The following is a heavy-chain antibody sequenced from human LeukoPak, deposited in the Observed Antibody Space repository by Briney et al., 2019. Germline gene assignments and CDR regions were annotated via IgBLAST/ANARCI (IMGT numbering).Heavy chain of an antibody. D-gene: IGHD5-12*01. CDR2: IYYSGST. CDR1: GGSISSYY. CDR3: AREHPVAIAPDH. V-gene: IGHV4-59*12. J-gene: IGHJ4*02. Sequence: PSETLSLTCTVSGGSISSYYWSWIRQPPGKGLEWIGYIYYSGSTNYNPSLKSRVTISVDTSKNQFSLKLTSVTAADTAIYYCAREHPVAIAPDHWGQGTLVTVSS.